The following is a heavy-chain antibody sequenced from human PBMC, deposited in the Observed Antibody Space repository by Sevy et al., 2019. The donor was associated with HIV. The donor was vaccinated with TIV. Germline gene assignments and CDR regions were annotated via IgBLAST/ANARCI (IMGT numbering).Heavy chain of an antibody. CDR1: GFPFSNYN. J-gene: IGHJ4*02. CDR3: AKVGIRPDYDFDY. Sequence: GGSLRLSCAASGFPFSNYNMNWVRQTPGRGLEWVSYISRRSTTIYYADSVKGRFTISRDNDQSSLYLQMNALRDEDTAVYYCAKVGIRPDYDFDYWGQGTLVTVSS. V-gene: IGHV3-48*02. D-gene: IGHD4-17*01. CDR2: ISRRSTTI.